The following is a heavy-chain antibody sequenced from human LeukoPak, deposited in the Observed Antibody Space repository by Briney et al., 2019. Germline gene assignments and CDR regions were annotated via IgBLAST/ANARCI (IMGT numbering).Heavy chain of an antibody. CDR1: GYIFTSYD. D-gene: IGHD1-1*01. J-gene: IGHJ4*02. CDR2: MNPNSGNT. CDR3: SRVANWNDPDY. V-gene: IGHV1-8*01. Sequence: ASVTVSCKASGYIFTSYDSNWVGQATGQGLEWMGWMNPNSGNTGDAQKFQGRVTMTRNTSISTAYMELSSLRSEDTAVYYCSRVANWNDPDYWGRGTLVTVSS.